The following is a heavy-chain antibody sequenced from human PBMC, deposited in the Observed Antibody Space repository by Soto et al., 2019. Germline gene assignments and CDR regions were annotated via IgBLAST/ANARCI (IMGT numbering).Heavy chain of an antibody. CDR3: ARLLYDYDSSGYYAGSRFDY. Sequence: QLQLQESGPGLVKPSETLSLTCTVSGGSISSSSYYWGWIRQPPGKGLEWIGSIYYSGSTYYNPSPQNRVTTPVDTSKNQFSLKLSSVTAADTAVYYCARLLYDYDSSGYYAGSRFDYWGQGTLVTVSS. V-gene: IGHV4-39*01. J-gene: IGHJ4*02. CDR1: GGSISSSSYY. CDR2: IYYSGST. D-gene: IGHD3-22*01.